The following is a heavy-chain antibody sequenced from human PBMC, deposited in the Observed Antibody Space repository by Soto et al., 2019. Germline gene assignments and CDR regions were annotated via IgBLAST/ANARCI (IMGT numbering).Heavy chain of an antibody. CDR3: ARTITMVRGVASKSSWYFDD. Sequence: SETLSLTCTVSGGSISSYCWSWIRQPPGKGLEWIGYIYYSGRTNYNPSLKSRVTISVDTSKNHFSLKLSSVTATDTAVYYCARTITMVRGVASKSSWYFDDWGQGTLVT. CDR2: IYYSGRT. D-gene: IGHD3-10*01. V-gene: IGHV4-59*01. CDR1: GGSISSYC. J-gene: IGHJ4*02.